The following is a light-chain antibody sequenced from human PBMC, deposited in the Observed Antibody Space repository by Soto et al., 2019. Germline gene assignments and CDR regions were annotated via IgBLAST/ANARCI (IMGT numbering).Light chain of an antibody. CDR1: SIGSKT. J-gene: IGLJ3*02. Sequence: QSVLTQPPSASGTPGQRVTISCSGSSIGSKTVNWYQQLPGTAPKVLIYTNDQRPSGVPDRFSGSKSGTSASLAISGLQSEDEADYYCFSYTASDMWVFGGGTKLTVL. V-gene: IGLV1-44*01. CDR2: TND. CDR3: FSYTASDMWV.